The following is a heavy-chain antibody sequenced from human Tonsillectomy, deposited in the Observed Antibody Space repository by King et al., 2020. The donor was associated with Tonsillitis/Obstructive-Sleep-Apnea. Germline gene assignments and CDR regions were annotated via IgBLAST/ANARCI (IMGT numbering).Heavy chain of an antibody. CDR2: VNHGGST. CDR3: ARGNIVVMVAATATLFDY. Sequence: VQLQQWGAGLLKPSETLSLTCAVYGESFSGYYWTWIRQPPGKGLEWIGEVNHGGSTNYNPSLKSRVTISVDTSKNQFSLKLSSVTAADRAVYYCARGNIVVMVAATATLFDYWGQGTLVAVSS. CDR1: GESFSGYY. V-gene: IGHV4-34*01. D-gene: IGHD2-15*01. J-gene: IGHJ4*02.